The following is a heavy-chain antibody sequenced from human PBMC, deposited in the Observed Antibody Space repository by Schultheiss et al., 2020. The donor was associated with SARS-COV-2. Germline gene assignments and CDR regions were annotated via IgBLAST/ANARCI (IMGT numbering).Heavy chain of an antibody. D-gene: IGHD4-23*01. CDR1: GGSISSYY. CDR3: ARGTTVVTPGGIDY. Sequence: SQTLSLTCTVSGGSISSYYWSWIRQPPGKGLEWIGYIYYSGSTYYNPSLKSLVTISVDTSKNQFSLKLSSVTAADTAVYYCARGTTVVTPGGIDYWGQGTLVTVSS. V-gene: IGHV4-59*08. CDR2: IYYSGST. J-gene: IGHJ4*02.